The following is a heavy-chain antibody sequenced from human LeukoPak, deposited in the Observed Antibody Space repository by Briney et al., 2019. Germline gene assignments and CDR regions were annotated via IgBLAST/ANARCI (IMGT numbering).Heavy chain of an antibody. D-gene: IGHD1-1*01. CDR1: GYSISSGYY. Sequence: PSETLSLTCTVSGYSISSGYYWGWIRQPPGKGLEWIGSIYHSGSTYYNPSLKSRVSISIDTSKNQFSLKLYSVTASDAAIYYCARHLSGTTMAHYFDFWGQGTLVTVSS. J-gene: IGHJ4*02. CDR2: IYHSGST. V-gene: IGHV4-38-2*02. CDR3: ARHLSGTTMAHYFDF.